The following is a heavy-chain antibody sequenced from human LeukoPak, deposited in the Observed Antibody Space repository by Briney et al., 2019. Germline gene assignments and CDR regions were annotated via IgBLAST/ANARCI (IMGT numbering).Heavy chain of an antibody. D-gene: IGHD1-26*01. V-gene: IGHV5-51*01. Sequence: GESLKISCQVSGYIFTHYWIGWVRQMPGKGLESMGIIYPADSDTTYSPSFQGQVTISADKSISTVYLQWSSLKASDTAMYYCARHSESGRYPDYWGQGTLVTVSS. CDR3: ARHSESGRYPDY. CDR2: IYPADSDT. J-gene: IGHJ4*02. CDR1: GYIFTHYW.